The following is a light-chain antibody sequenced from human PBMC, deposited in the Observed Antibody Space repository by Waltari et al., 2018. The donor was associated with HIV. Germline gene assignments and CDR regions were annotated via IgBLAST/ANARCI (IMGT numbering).Light chain of an antibody. CDR1: TSNIGKSF. CDR2: DTN. CDR3: GTWDPNLSAGV. Sequence: QSVLTQPPSVSAAPGQKVTISCSGSTSNIGKSFVSWYQQFPGTAPRLLIYDTNQRPAAIPDRFSGSKSGTSATLDITGLQAGDEADYYCGTWDPNLSAGVFGGGTKVTVL. V-gene: IGLV1-51*01. J-gene: IGLJ3*02.